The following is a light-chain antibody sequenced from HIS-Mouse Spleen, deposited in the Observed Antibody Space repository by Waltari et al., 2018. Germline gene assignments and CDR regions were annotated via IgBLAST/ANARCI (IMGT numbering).Light chain of an antibody. CDR3: YSTDSSGNHWV. CDR1: ALPKKY. CDR2: EDS. J-gene: IGLJ3*02. V-gene: IGLV3-10*01. Sequence: SYDLTQPPSVSVSPGQTARNTCSGDALPKKYAYWYQQKSGQAPVLVIYEDSKRPPGIPERCSGSSSGTMATLTISGAQVEDEADYYCYSTDSSGNHWVFGGGTKLTVL.